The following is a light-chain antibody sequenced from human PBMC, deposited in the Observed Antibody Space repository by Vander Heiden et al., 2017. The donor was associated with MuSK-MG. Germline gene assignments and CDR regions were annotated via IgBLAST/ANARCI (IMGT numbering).Light chain of an antibody. CDR1: QSISIY. Sequence: DIQMTQSPSSLSASVGDRVTITCRASQSISIYLNWYQQQPGNAPRLLIYEASRLHSGVPSRFSGSGSGTDFTLTISRLQPEDLATYYCQQSDIVPITVVGGTKVEIK. CDR3: QQSDIVPIT. V-gene: IGKV1-39*01. J-gene: IGKJ4*01. CDR2: EAS.